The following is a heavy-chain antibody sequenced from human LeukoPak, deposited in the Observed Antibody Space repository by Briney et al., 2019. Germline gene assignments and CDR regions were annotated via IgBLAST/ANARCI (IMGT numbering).Heavy chain of an antibody. V-gene: IGHV4-4*07. Sequence: SETLSLTCTVSGGSISSYYWSWIRQPAGKGLEWIGRIYTSGSTNYNPSLKSRVIMSMDTSKNHFSLKLSSVTAADTAVYYCARSTTGWTNLDYRGQGTLVTVSS. CDR1: GGSISSYY. J-gene: IGHJ4*02. CDR3: ARSTTGWTNLDY. D-gene: IGHD1-1*01. CDR2: IYTSGST.